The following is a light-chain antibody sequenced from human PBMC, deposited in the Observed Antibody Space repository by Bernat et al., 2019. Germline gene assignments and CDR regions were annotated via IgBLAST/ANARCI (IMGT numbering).Light chain of an antibody. CDR2: GAS. Sequence: EIMMTQSPATLPASPGERATLSCRASQSVGSELAWYQQKAGQAPRLLIYGASSRATGIPDRFSGSGSGADFTLTIGRLEPEDFAVYYCQQYGSLYTFGQGTKVEI. CDR3: QQYGSLYT. J-gene: IGKJ2*01. V-gene: IGKV3-20*01. CDR1: QSVGSE.